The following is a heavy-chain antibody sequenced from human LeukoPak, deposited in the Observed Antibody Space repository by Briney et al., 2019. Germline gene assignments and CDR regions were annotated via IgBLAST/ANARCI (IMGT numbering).Heavy chain of an antibody. J-gene: IGHJ4*02. CDR2: ISSSSSYI. Sequence: GGSLRLSSAASGFTFSSYSMNWVRQAPGKGLEWVSSISSSSSYIYYADSVKGRFTISRDNAKNSLYLQMNSLRAEDTAVYYCARDEGLTIFGVAYFDYWGQGTLVTVSS. V-gene: IGHV3-21*01. CDR3: ARDEGLTIFGVAYFDY. D-gene: IGHD3-3*01. CDR1: GFTFSSYS.